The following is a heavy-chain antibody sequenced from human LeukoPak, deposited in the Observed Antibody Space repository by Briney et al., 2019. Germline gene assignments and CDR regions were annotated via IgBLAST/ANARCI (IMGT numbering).Heavy chain of an antibody. D-gene: IGHD2-21*02. V-gene: IGHV4-4*07. CDR2: IYTSGST. CDR1: GGSISSDC. J-gene: IGHJ4*02. Sequence: SETLSLTCTVSGGSISSDCWTWIRQPPGKGLEWIGRIYTSGSTNYNPSLKSRVTMSVDTSKNQFSLKLSSLTAADTAVYYCAREGISDGVYYFDYWGQGTLVTVSS. CDR3: AREGISDGVYYFDY.